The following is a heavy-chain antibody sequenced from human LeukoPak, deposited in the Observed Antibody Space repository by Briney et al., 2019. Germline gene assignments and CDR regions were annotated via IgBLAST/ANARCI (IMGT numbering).Heavy chain of an antibody. J-gene: IGHJ6*03. CDR2: INPNSGGT. CDR1: GYTFTGYY. Sequence: ASVKVSCKASGYTFTGYYMHWVRQAPGQGLEWMGWINPNSGGTNYAQKFQGRVTMTRDTSISTAYMELSRLRSDDTAVYYCARQGERPYYYYYMDVWGKGTTVTVSS. V-gene: IGHV1-2*02. CDR3: ARQGERPYYYYYMDV.